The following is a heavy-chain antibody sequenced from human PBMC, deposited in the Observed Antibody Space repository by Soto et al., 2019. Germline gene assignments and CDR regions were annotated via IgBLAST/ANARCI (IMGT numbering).Heavy chain of an antibody. J-gene: IGHJ4*02. CDR1: GFTFSDHY. V-gene: IGHV3-72*01. D-gene: IGHD1-26*01. CDR2: ARNKANSYTT. CDR3: ARDRGGGSYYDY. Sequence: GGSLRLSCAASGFTFSDHYMDWVRQAPGKGLEWVGRARNKANSYTTEYAASVKGRFTSSRDDSKNSLYLQMNSLKTEDTAVYYCARDRGGGSYYDYWGQGTLVTVSS.